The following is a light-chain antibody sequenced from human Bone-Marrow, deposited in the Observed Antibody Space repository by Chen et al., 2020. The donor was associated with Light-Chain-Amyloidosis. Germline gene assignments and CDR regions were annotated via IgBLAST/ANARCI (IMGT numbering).Light chain of an antibody. V-gene: IGKV3-20*01. CDR1: QTVNSNY. Sequence: EIVLTQSPGTLSLSPGERATLSCRASQTVNSNYLAWFQQKAGQAPRLLIYGASSRATDIPDRFSGSGSGTDFTLTINRLEPEDCAVYYCQQYGSSPWTFGQGTKVEIK. J-gene: IGKJ1*01. CDR3: QQYGSSPWT. CDR2: GAS.